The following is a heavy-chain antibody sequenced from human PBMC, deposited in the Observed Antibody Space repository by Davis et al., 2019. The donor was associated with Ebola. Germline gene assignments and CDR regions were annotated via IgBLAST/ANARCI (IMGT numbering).Heavy chain of an antibody. V-gene: IGHV4-34*01. CDR1: GGSFSGYY. J-gene: IGHJ6*02. CDR3: ARASAVAGTNYYYGMDV. CDR2: INHSGST. D-gene: IGHD6-19*01. Sequence: MPSETLSLTCAVYGGSFSGYYWSWIRQPPGKGLEWIGEINHSGSTNYNPSLKSRVTISVDTSKNQFSLKLSSVTAADTAVYYCARASAVAGTNYYYGMDVWGQGTTVTVSS.